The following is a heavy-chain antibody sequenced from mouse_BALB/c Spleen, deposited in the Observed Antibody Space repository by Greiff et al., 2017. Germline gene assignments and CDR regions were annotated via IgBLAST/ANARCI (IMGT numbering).Heavy chain of an antibody. Sequence: EVQVVESGGGLVQPGGSRKLSCAASGFTFSSFGMHWVRQAPEKGLEWVAYISSGSSTIYYADTVKGRFTISRDNPKNTLFLQMTSLRSEDTAMYYCARYYRYDGYAMDYWGQGTSVTVSS. CDR3: ARYYRYDGYAMDY. CDR2: ISSGSSTI. CDR1: GFTFSSFG. J-gene: IGHJ4*01. D-gene: IGHD2-14*01. V-gene: IGHV5-17*02.